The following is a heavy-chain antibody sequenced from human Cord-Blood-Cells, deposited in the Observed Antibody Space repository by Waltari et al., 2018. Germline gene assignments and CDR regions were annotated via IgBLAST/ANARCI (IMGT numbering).Heavy chain of an antibody. J-gene: IGHJ3*02. CDR1: GGSFRGSY. D-gene: IGHD1-26*01. CDR3: ATRYSGSYYAFDI. V-gene: IGHV4-34*01. Sequence: QVQLQQWGAGLLKPSETLSLTCAVSGGSFRGSYWSWIRQPPGKGLEWMGEINHSGSTNYNPSLKSRVTISVDTSKNQFSLKLSSVTAADTAVYYCATRYSGSYYAFDIWGQGTMVTVSS. CDR2: INHSGST.